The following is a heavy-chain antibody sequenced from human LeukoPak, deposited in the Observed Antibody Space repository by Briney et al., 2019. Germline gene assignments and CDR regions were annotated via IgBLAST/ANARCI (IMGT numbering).Heavy chain of an antibody. CDR1: GGSISSGNYY. J-gene: IGHJ4*02. D-gene: IGHD6-13*01. V-gene: IGHV4-61*02. CDR2: IYTNGNT. CDR3: ARGLYSSSWYADY. Sequence: SETLSLTCSVSGGSISSGNYYWSWIRQPAGKGLEWIGRIYTNGNTNYNPSLKSRVTISIDTSKNQFSLKLSSVTAADTAVYYCARGLYSSSWYADYWGQGTLVTVSS.